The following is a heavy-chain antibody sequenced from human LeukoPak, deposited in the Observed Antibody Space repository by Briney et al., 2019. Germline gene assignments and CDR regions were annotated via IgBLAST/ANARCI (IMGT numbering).Heavy chain of an antibody. CDR3: ATDRGRAVADQISSFDI. CDR2: ISSSGGNT. CDR1: GFTFSSYG. V-gene: IGHV3-23*01. Sequence: GGSLRLSCAASGFTFSSYGMSWVRQAPGKGLEWVSSISSSGGNTYYADSVKGRVTISRDNSKNTLYLQMNSLRAEDTAVYYCATDRGRAVADQISSFDIWGQGTMVTVSS. J-gene: IGHJ3*02. D-gene: IGHD6-19*01.